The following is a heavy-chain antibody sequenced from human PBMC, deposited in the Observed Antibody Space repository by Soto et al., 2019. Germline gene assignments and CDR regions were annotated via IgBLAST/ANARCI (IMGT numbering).Heavy chain of an antibody. CDR3: ARVGWTTVGYYFDY. CDR2: IHYSGST. V-gene: IGHV4-59*01. J-gene: IGHJ4*02. CDR1: VVSISSYY. Sequence: SETLSLTCAVSVVSISSYYWSWNRQPPGKGLEWIGYIHYSGSTKYNPYLKSRVSISVDTSKSQFSLKLSSVTAADTAVYYCARVGWTTVGYYFDYWGQGALVTVSS. D-gene: IGHD4-17*01.